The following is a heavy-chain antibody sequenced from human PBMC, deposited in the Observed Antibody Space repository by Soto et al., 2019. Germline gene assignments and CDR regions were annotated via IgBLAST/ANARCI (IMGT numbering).Heavy chain of an antibody. J-gene: IGHJ5*02. D-gene: IGHD6-25*01. CDR2: IYHSVST. CDR3: ARRTERLARNWFDP. V-gene: IGHV4-4*02. Sequence: PSETLSLTCAVPGGSISSSNWWSWVRQPPGKGLEWIGEIYHSVSTNYNPSLKSRVTISVDKSKNQFSLKLSSVTAADTAVYYCARRTERLARNWFDPWGPGPMLTV. CDR1: GGSISSSNW.